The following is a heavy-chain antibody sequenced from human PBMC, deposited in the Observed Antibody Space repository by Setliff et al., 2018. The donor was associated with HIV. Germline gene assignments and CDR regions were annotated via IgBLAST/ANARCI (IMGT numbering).Heavy chain of an antibody. Sequence: SETLSLTCTVSGGSISSYYWSWIRQPPGKGLEWIGYIYYSGSSNHNPSLKSRVTISVDTSKNQFSLKLSSVTAADTAVYYCARGYPGIAVAGLSYYYYYCMDVWG. CDR1: GGSISSYY. V-gene: IGHV4-59*01. J-gene: IGHJ6*03. CDR2: IYYSGSS. D-gene: IGHD6-19*01. CDR3: ARGYPGIAVAGLSYYYYYCMDV.